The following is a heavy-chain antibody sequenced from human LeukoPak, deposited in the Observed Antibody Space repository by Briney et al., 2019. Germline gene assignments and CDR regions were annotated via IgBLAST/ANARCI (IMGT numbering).Heavy chain of an antibody. CDR1: GYSISSGYF. D-gene: IGHD6-13*01. V-gene: IGHV4-38-2*01. Sequence: PSETLSLTCAVSGYSISSGYFWGWIRQPPGKGLEWIGSIYTSGSTNYNPSLKSRVTISVDTSKNQFSLKLSSVTAADTAAYYCARHNAYSSSWYGDDWGQGTLVTVSS. CDR2: IYTSGST. J-gene: IGHJ4*02. CDR3: ARHNAYSSSWYGDD.